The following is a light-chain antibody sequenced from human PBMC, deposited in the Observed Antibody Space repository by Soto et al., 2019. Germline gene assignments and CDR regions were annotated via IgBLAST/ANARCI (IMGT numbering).Light chain of an antibody. J-gene: IGKJ1*01. CDR1: QNIRTW. V-gene: IGKV1-5*01. CDR3: QQYYTYPWT. Sequence: IPMTQSPSTLSASFEDRVTISCLASQNIRTWLAWYQQRPGKAPKILIFDASTLESGVPSRFSGSESGTEFTLTISSLQPDDFATYYCQQYYTYPWTFGQGTKVDI. CDR2: DAS.